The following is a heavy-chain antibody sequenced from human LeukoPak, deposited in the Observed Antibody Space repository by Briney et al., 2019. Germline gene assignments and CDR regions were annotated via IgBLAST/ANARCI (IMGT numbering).Heavy chain of an antibody. D-gene: IGHD3-10*01. J-gene: IGHJ6*02. CDR3: ARDFMVRGTSVDV. Sequence: SQTLSLTFAISGDSVSSNSAAWNWLRQSPSRGLEWLGRTYYRSKWYNDYAVSVKSRITINPDTSKNQFSLQLNSVTPEDTAVYYCARDFMVRGTSVDVWGQGTTVTVSS. CDR2: TYYRSKWYN. V-gene: IGHV6-1*01. CDR1: GDSVSSNSAA.